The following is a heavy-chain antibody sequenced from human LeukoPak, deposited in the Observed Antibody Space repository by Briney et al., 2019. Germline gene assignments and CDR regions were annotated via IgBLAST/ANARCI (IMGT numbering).Heavy chain of an antibody. CDR1: GGSISSGSYY. Sequence: SQTLSLTCTVSGGSISSGSYYWSWIRQPAGKGLEWIGRIYTSGSTNYNPSLKSRVTISVDTSKNQFALKLSAGTAADTAVYYCAREGHGDYWGQGTLVTVSS. V-gene: IGHV4-61*02. CDR2: IYTSGST. J-gene: IGHJ4*02. CDR3: AREGHGDY.